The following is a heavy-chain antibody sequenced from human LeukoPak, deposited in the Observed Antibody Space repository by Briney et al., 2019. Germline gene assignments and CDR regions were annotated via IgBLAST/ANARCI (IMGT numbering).Heavy chain of an antibody. D-gene: IGHD4-17*01. CDR1: GYTFTGYY. CDR3: ARMTTVTTGDY. Sequence: ASVKVSCKASGYTFTGYYMHWVRQTPGQGLEWMGWINPNSGVTNYAQKFQGRVTMTRDTSISTAYMELSRLRSDDTAVYYCARMTTVTTGDYWGQGTLVTVSS. V-gene: IGHV1-2*02. CDR2: INPNSGVT. J-gene: IGHJ4*02.